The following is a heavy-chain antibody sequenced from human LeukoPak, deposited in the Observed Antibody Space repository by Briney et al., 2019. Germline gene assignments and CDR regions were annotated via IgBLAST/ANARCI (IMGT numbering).Heavy chain of an antibody. CDR2: INHSGST. Sequence: SETLSLTCAVYGGSFSGYYWSWIRQPPGKGLEWIGEINHSGSTNYNPSLKSRVTISVDTSKNQFSLKLNSVTAADTAVYYCARLGYYYYYMDVWGKGTTVTISS. J-gene: IGHJ6*03. V-gene: IGHV4-34*01. CDR1: GGSFSGYY. CDR3: ARLGYYYYYMDV.